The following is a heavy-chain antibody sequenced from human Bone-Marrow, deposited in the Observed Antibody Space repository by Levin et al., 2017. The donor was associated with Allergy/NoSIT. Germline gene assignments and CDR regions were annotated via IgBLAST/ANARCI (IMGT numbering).Heavy chain of an antibody. CDR1: GFTFSSYS. J-gene: IGHJ3*02. V-gene: IGHV3-48*01. CDR3: ARDGGARGYSYAKRAFDI. Sequence: GESLKISCAASGFTFSSYSMNWVRQAPGKGLEWVSYISSSSSTIYYADSVKGRFTISRDNAKNSLYLQMNSLRAEDTAVYYCARDGGARGYSYAKRAFDIWGQGTMVTVSS. CDR2: ISSSSSTI. D-gene: IGHD5-18*01.